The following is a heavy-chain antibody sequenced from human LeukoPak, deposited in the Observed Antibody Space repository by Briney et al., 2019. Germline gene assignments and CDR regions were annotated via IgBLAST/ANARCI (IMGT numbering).Heavy chain of an antibody. D-gene: IGHD3-22*01. V-gene: IGHV3-23*01. CDR2: ISGSGGTT. CDR1: GFSLSSYA. J-gene: IGHJ4*02. CDR3: AKPGWLLTSAADY. Sequence: GGSLRLSCAASGFSLSSYALAWVRQTPGKSLEWVSGISGSGGTTDYADSVKGRFTISRDNSKNTLYLQMNSLSAEDTAVYYCAKPGWLLTSAADYWGQGAQVTVSS.